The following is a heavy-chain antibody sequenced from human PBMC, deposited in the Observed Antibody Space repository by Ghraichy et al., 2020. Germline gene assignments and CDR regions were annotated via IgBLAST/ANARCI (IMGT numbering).Heavy chain of an antibody. Sequence: GSLRLSCAASGFTFDDYAMSWVRQAPGKGLEWVSGINWNGGSTGYADSVKGRFTISRDNAKNSLYLQMNTLRAEDTALYYCARAAYLVVTPGEAWFDPWGQGTLVTVSS. D-gene: IGHD4-23*01. CDR2: INWNGGST. V-gene: IGHV3-20*04. CDR3: ARAAYLVVTPGEAWFDP. J-gene: IGHJ5*02. CDR1: GFTFDDYA.